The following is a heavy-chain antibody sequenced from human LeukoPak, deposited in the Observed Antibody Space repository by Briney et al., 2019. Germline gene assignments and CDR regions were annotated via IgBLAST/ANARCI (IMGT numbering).Heavy chain of an antibody. CDR3: ARSVPDYTRFDY. D-gene: IGHD4-11*01. CDR2: FKTKYNQV. CDR1: GFTFSDYA. V-gene: IGHV3-23*05. Sequence: SGGSLRLSCAASGFTFSDYAMNWVRQAPGKGLEWVSTFKTKYNQVYYAESVRGRFTIPTDNSKNTVYLQMNSLRAEDTALYYCARSVPDYTRFDYWGQGALVTVSS. J-gene: IGHJ4*02.